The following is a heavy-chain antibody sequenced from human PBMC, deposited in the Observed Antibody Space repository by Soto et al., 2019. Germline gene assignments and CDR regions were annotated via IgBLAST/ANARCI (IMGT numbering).Heavy chain of an antibody. D-gene: IGHD6-19*01. J-gene: IGHJ4*02. CDR2: INPNSGGT. CDR1: GYTFTGYH. CDR3: ARVRIAVAGTSFDY. Sequence: ASVKVSCKASGYTFTGYHMHWVRQAPGQGLEWMGWINPNSGGTNYAQKFQGRVTMTRDTSISTAYMELSRLRSDDTAVYYCARVRIAVAGTSFDYWGQGTLVTVSS. V-gene: IGHV1-2*02.